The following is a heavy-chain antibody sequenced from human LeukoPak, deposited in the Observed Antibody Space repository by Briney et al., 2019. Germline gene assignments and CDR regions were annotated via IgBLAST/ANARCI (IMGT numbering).Heavy chain of an antibody. D-gene: IGHD2-15*01. CDR1: GGSISSSSYY. V-gene: IGHV4-39*07. CDR2: IYYSGST. Sequence: SETLSLTCTVSGGSISSSSYYWGWIRQPPVKGLEWIGSIYYSGSTYYNPSLQSRVTISVDTSKNQFSLKLSSVTAADTAVYYCARGYCSGGSCYSYYYYNYMDVWGKGTTVTVSS. J-gene: IGHJ6*03. CDR3: ARGYCSGGSCYSYYYYNYMDV.